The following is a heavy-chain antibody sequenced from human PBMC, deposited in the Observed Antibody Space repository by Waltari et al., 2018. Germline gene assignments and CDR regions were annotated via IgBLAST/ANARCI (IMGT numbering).Heavy chain of an antibody. J-gene: IGHJ5*02. CDR2: SSGAGMTT. V-gene: IGHV3-23*04. CDR3: AKDVALLVVPAAHDWFDP. CDR1: GFTFTSYA. Sequence: VQLVDSGGDMVQPGGSLRLSCAASGFTFTSYARTAVRQAPGKGLEWVSGSSGAGMTTYYEDAVRGRFTISRDNAKNTVYLQMDSLRVEDTAVYYCAKDVALLVVPAAHDWFDPWGQGTLVTVSS. D-gene: IGHD2-2*01.